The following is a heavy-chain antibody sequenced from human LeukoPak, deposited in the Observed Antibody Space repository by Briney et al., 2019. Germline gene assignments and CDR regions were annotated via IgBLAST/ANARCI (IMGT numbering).Heavy chain of an antibody. D-gene: IGHD2-21*01. CDR3: ARVVPPYYYFDY. CDR2: IYYSGST. CDR1: GGSISSGGYY. J-gene: IGHJ4*02. Sequence: SQTLSLTCTVSGGSISSGGYYWSWIRQPPGKGLEWIGYIYYSGSTNYNPSLKSRVTISVDTSKNQFSLKLSSVTAADTAVYYCARVVPPYYYFDYWGQGTLVTVSS. V-gene: IGHV4-61*08.